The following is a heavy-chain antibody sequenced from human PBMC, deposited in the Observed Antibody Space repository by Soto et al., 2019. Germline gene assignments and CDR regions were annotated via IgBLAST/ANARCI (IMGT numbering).Heavy chain of an antibody. CDR2: IIPIFGTA. J-gene: IGHJ6*02. V-gene: IGHV1-69*01. CDR1: GGTFSSYA. CDR3: ARANYDILTGSGFGHYYYYGMDV. D-gene: IGHD3-9*01. Sequence: QVQLVQSGAEVKKPGSSVKVSCKASGGTFSSYAISWVRQAPGQGLEWMGGIIPIFGTANYAQKFQGRVTITADESTSTAYMELSSLRSEDTAVYYCARANYDILTGSGFGHYYYYGMDVWGQGTTVTVSS.